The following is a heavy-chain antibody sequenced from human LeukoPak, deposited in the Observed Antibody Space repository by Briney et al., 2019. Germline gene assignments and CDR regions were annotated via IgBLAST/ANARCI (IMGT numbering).Heavy chain of an antibody. CDR1: GFTFSDYG. V-gene: IGHV3-30*02. Sequence: PGGSLRLSCAASGFTFSDYGMHWVRQAPGEGLEWVAFIRYDGSNEYYADSVKGRFTISRDNSKNTLYLQMNSLRAEDTAVYYCAKDRDTMVRGVLDYWGQGTLVTVSS. CDR3: AKDRDTMVRGVLDY. D-gene: IGHD3-10*01. J-gene: IGHJ4*02. CDR2: IRYDGSNE.